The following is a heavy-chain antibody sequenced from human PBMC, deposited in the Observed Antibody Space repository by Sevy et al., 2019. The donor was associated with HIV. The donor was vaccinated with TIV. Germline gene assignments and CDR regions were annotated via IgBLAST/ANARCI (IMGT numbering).Heavy chain of an antibody. J-gene: IGHJ3*02. D-gene: IGHD3-10*01. CDR2: ISSSSSTI. CDR1: GFTFSSYS. CDR3: ARVTMVRGVTQDAFDI. V-gene: IGHV3-48*02. Sequence: GGSLRLSCAAPGFTFSSYSMNWVRQAPGKGLEWVSYISSSSSTIYYADSVKGRFTISRDNAKNSLYLQMNSLRDEDTAVYYCARVTMVRGVTQDAFDIWGQGTMVTVSS.